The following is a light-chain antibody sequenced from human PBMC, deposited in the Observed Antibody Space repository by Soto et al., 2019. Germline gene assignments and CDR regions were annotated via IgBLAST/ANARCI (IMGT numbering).Light chain of an antibody. V-gene: IGKV3D-7*01. CDR2: DAS. Sequence: EIALTQSPASLSLSPGESVTLSCRTSQTISGNYLSWYQRRPGQAPRLLIFDASIRATDIPARFSGSGSGRDFTLAITSLEPEYFAVYYCQQNYDLPWTFGQGTKLEMK. CDR3: QQNYDLPWT. J-gene: IGKJ2*02. CDR1: QTISGNY.